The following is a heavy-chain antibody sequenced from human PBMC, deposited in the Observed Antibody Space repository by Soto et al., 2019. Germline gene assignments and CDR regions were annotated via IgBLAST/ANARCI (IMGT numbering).Heavy chain of an antibody. D-gene: IGHD4-17*01. Sequence: QVQLVQSGAEVKKPGASVKVSCKASGYTFTSYDINWVRQAAGQGLEWMGWMNPNSGNTGYAQKFQGRVTMTRNTSISTAYMELSSLRTEDTAVYYGARGLTTWEYFDYWGQGTLVTVSS. CDR2: MNPNSGNT. J-gene: IGHJ4*02. CDR1: GYTFTSYD. V-gene: IGHV1-8*01. CDR3: ARGLTTWEYFDY.